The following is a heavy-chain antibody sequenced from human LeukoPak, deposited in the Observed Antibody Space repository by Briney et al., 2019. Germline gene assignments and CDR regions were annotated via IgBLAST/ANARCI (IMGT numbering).Heavy chain of an antibody. J-gene: IGHJ4*02. D-gene: IGHD3-16*02. CDR2: IYTSGTT. CDR1: GDSICSYY. Sequence: SETLSLTCTVSGDSICSYYWSWIRQPPGKGLEWIGYIYTSGTTNYTPSLKSRVTISPDTSKNQFSLKLSSVTAADTAVYYCAGSLPAPKEFAYWGQGTLVTVSS. V-gene: IGHV4-4*09. CDR3: AGSLPAPKEFAY.